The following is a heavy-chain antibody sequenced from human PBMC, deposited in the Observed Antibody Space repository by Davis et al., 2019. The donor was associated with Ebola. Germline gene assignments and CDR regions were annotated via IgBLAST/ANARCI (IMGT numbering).Heavy chain of an antibody. V-gene: IGHV3-23*01. Sequence: GESLKISCAASGFTFSNYVMGWVRQAPGKGLEWVSALTGDSGYISQADSVKGRFTIYRDNSKNTLFLEMNDVRAEDTALYYCAKGTGVESYYYYGMDVWGQGTTVTVSS. J-gene: IGHJ6*02. CDR2: LTGDSGYI. CDR3: AKGTGVESYYYYGMDV. CDR1: GFTFSNYV.